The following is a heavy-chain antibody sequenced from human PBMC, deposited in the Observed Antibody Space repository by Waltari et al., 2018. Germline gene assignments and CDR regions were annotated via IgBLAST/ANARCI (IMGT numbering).Heavy chain of an antibody. CDR2: IYYSGTT. J-gene: IGHJ4*02. Sequence: QVQLQESGPGLVKPSETLSLTCTVSGGSGISGSYYWSWIRQPPGKGLEWIGYIYYSGTTNYNPSLKSRVTISVDTSKNQFSLRLNSVTAADTAVYFCARQGVASRPIDSWGQGTLVTVSS. CDR3: ARQGVASRPIDS. D-gene: IGHD6-6*01. V-gene: IGHV4-61*01. CDR1: GGSGISGSYY.